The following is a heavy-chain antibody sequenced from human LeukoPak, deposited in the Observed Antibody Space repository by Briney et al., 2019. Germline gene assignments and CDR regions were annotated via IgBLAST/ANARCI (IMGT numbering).Heavy chain of an antibody. Sequence: SVKVSCKASGGTFSGYAISWVRQAPGQGLEWMGGIIPIFGTANYAQKFQGRVTITADESTSTAYMELSSLRSEDTAVYYCARGYSHGRGFDYWGQGTLVTVSS. CDR1: GGTFSGYA. V-gene: IGHV1-69*13. CDR2: IIPIFGTA. CDR3: ARGYSHGRGFDY. D-gene: IGHD5-18*01. J-gene: IGHJ4*02.